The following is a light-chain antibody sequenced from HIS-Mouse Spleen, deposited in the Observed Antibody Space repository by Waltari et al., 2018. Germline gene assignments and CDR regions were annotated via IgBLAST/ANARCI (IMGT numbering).Light chain of an antibody. CDR2: GNS. CDR1: SPNIGAGYD. CDR3: QSYDSSLSAHYV. Sequence: QSVLTQPPSVSGAPGQRVTISCTGSSPNIGAGYDVHWYQQLPGTAPKLLIYGNSKRPSGVPDRFSGSKSGTSASLAITGLQAEDEADYYCQSYDSSLSAHYVFGTGTKVTVL. J-gene: IGLJ1*01. V-gene: IGLV1-40*01.